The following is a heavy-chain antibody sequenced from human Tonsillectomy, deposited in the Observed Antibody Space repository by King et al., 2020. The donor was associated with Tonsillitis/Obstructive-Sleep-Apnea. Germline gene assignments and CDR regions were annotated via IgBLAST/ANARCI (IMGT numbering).Heavy chain of an antibody. J-gene: IGHJ3*02. D-gene: IGHD3-10*01. CDR3: ASLYGSGGPVSFDI. Sequence: QLQESGPGLVKPSETLSLTCTVSRGSISSSSDYFAWVRQPPGKGLGWIGGINYSGRTYYNPSLKSRVTVSLDTSENLSSLKVTSVAAADTAVYYCASLYGSGGPVSFDIWGQGTMVTVSS. V-gene: IGHV4-39*02. CDR1: RGSISSSSDY. CDR2: INYSGRT.